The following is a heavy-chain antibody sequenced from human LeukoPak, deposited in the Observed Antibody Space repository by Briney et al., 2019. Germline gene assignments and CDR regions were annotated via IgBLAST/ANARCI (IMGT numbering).Heavy chain of an antibody. J-gene: IGHJ6*03. D-gene: IGHD2-15*01. CDR1: GGSIRSYS. V-gene: IGHV4-59*01. CDR3: ARVKESSGGRMISGRFLDYKYYYMDV. Sequence: SETLSLTCTVSGGSIRSYSWTWIRQPPGSGLEWIGYIHHSRSTNYNPSLKSRVTVSVDTSKNQFSLILSSVTAADTAMYYCARVKESSGGRMISGRFLDYKYYYMDVWGKGTTVTVSS. CDR2: IHHSRST.